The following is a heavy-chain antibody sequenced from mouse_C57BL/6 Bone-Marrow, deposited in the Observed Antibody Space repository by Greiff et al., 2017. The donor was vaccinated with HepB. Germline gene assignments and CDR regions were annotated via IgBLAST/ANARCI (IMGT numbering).Heavy chain of an antibody. CDR3: ARATNTTVVATRYFDV. Sequence: EVKLVESEGGLVQPGSSMKLSCTASGFTFSDYYMAWVRQVPEKGLEWVANINYDGSSTYYLDSLKSRFIISRDNAKNILYRQMSSLKSEDTATYYGARATNTTVVATRYFDVWGTGTTVTVSS. CDR2: INYDGSST. J-gene: IGHJ1*03. V-gene: IGHV5-16*01. CDR1: GFTFSDYY. D-gene: IGHD1-1*01.